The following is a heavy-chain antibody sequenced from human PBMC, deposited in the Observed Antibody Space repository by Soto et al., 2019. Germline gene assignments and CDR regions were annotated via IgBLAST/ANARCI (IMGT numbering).Heavy chain of an antibody. J-gene: IGHJ3*02. D-gene: IGHD3-3*01. CDR2: IYYSGST. CDR1: GGSVSSGSYY. V-gene: IGHV4-61*01. CDR3: ARGLRFLEWLTPRGAFDI. Sequence: SETLSLTCTVSGGSVSSGSYYWSWIRQPPGKGLEWIGYIYYSGSTNYNPSLKSRVTISVDTSKNQFSLKLSSVTAADTAVYYCARGLRFLEWLTPRGAFDIWGQGTMVTVSS.